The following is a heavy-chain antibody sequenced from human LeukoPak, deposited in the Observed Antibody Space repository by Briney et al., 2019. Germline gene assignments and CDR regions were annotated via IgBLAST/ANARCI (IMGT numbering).Heavy chain of an antibody. CDR3: AGYGSGSYFFDY. J-gene: IGHJ4*02. D-gene: IGHD3-10*01. V-gene: IGHV1-18*01. Sequence: ASVKVSCKASGYTFTSYGISWVRQAPGQGLEWMGWISAYNGNTNYAQKLQGRVTMTTDTSTSTAYMELSSLRSEDTAVYYCAGYGSGSYFFDYWGQGTLVTVSS. CDR2: ISAYNGNT. CDR1: GYTFTSYG.